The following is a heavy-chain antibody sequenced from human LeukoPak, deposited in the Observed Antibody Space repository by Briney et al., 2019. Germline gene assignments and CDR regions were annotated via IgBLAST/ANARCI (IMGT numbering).Heavy chain of an antibody. CDR3: ARGRIAVAGLDYYYYGMDV. Sequence: SGTLSLTCAVSGGSISSGNWWSWVRQPPGKGLEWIGEIYHSGSTNYNPSLKSRVTISVDKSKNQFSLKLSSVTAADTAVYYCARGRIAVAGLDYYYYGMDVWGKGTTVTVSS. CDR1: GGSISSGNW. D-gene: IGHD6-19*01. CDR2: IYHSGST. V-gene: IGHV4-4*02. J-gene: IGHJ6*04.